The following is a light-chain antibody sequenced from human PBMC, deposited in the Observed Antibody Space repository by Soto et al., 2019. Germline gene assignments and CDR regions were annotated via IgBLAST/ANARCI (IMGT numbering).Light chain of an antibody. V-gene: IGKV3-11*01. Sequence: EIVLTQSPATLSLSPGERVTLSCRASQSVSSYLAWYQQQPGQAPRLLIYDASNRATGIPARFSGSGSGTDFTLTISSLEPEDFAVYYCQQHSNDMYTFGQGTKLEIK. CDR1: QSVSSY. J-gene: IGKJ2*01. CDR2: DAS. CDR3: QQHSNDMYT.